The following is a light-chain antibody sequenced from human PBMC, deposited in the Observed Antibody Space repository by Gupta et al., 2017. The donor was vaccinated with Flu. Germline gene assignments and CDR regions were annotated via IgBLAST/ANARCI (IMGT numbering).Light chain of an antibody. CDR3: CTDAGSGTYV. V-gene: IGLV2-23*01. CDR2: EGS. CDR1: SNDLESDYL. J-gene: IGLJ1*01. Sequence: QSALTQPASVPGSPGQSITISCTATSNDLESDYLVSWYQQHPGKAPKFLIYEGSKRPSGVSSRFSGSKSGNTASLTISGLQADDEADYYCCTDAGSGTYVFGSGTKVTVL.